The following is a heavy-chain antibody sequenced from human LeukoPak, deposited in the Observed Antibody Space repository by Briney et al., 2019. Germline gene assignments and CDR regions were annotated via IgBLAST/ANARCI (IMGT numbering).Heavy chain of an antibody. V-gene: IGHV3-21*06. CDR3: ARDICSDGVCYYGMDV. D-gene: IGHD2-8*01. CDR2: ISSSSSFI. CDR1: GFTFSTYS. J-gene: IGHJ6*02. Sequence: GGSLRLSCAASGFTFSTYSMNWVRQAPGKGLEWVSSISSSSSFIYYTDSVKGRFTISGDNAKNSLYLQMNSLRAEDTAVYYCARDICSDGVCYYGMDVWGQGTTVTVSS.